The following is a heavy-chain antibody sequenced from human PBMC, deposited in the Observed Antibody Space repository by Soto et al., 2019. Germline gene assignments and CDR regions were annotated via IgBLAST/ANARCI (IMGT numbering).Heavy chain of an antibody. J-gene: IGHJ4*02. CDR3: ARDLIHSGTHPKDY. V-gene: IGHV1-24*01. CDR1: GYTLTELS. Sequence: ASVKVSCKVSGYTLTELSMHWVRQAPGKGLEWMGGFDPEDGETIYAQKFQGRVTMTEDTSTDTAYMELSSLRSEDTAVYYCARDLIHSGTHPKDYWGQGTLVTVSS. D-gene: IGHD1-26*01. CDR2: FDPEDGET.